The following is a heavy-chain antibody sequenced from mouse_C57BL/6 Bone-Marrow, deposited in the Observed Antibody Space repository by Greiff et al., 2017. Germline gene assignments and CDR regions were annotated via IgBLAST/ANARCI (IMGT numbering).Heavy chain of an antibody. CDR1: GFTFSDYG. J-gene: IGHJ2*01. V-gene: IGHV5-15*01. D-gene: IGHD1-1*01. CDR2: ISNLAYSI. CDR3: ARLNYYGSSYFDD. Sequence: EVKLVESGGGLVQPGGSLKLSCAASGFTFSDYGMAWVRQAPRKGPEWVAFISNLAYSIYYADTVTGRFTISRENAKNTLYLEMSSLRSEDTAMYYCARLNYYGSSYFDDWGQGTTLTVSS.